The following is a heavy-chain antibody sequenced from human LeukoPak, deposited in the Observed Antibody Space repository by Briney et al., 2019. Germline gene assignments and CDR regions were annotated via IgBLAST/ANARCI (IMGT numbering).Heavy chain of an antibody. CDR1: GYTFTGYY. D-gene: IGHD5-18*01. V-gene: IGHV1-2*02. CDR3: AREYTAMVTSFDY. J-gene: IGHJ4*02. Sequence: ASVKDSCKASGYTFTGYYMHWVRQAPGQGLEWMGWINPNSGGTNYAQKFQGRVTMTRDTSISTAYMELSRLRSEDTAVYYCAREYTAMVTSFDYWGQGTLVTVSS. CDR2: INPNSGGT.